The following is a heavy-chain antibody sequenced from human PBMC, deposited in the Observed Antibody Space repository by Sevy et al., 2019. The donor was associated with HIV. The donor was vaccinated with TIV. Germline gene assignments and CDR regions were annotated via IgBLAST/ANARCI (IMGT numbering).Heavy chain of an antibody. V-gene: IGHV3-30*04. CDR2: IWDDGSDK. D-gene: IGHD1-26*01. CDR1: GFTFSSYV. J-gene: IGHJ4*02. CDR3: ARDLVGATSD. Sequence: GGSLRLSCAASGFTFSSYVMHWVRQAPGKGLEWVALIWDDGSDKYYADSVKGRFTISRDNSKYMLYLQMNSLRPEDTAVYYCARDLVGATSDWGQGTLVTVSS.